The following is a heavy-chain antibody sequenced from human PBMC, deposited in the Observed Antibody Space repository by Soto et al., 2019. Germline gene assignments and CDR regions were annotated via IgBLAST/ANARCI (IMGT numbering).Heavy chain of an antibody. J-gene: IGHJ4*02. V-gene: IGHV3-7*01. CDR3: AREDSYYYDSSGYYFDY. CDR1: GFTFSSYW. CDR2: IKQDGSEK. Sequence: GESLKISCAASGFTFSSYWMSWVRQAPGKGLEWVANIKQDGSEKYYVDSVKGRFTISRDNAKNSLYLQMNSLRAEDTAVYYCAREDSYYYDSSGYYFDYWGQGTLVTVSS. D-gene: IGHD3-22*01.